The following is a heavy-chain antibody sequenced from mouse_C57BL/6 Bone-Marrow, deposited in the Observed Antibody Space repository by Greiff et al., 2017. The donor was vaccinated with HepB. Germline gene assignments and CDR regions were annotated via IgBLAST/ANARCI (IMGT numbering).Heavy chain of an antibody. CDR2: INPSNGGT. V-gene: IGHV1-53*01. CDR1: GYTFTSYW. J-gene: IGHJ1*03. D-gene: IGHD1-1*01. CDR3: ARSGFTTVVAPRFDV. Sequence: QVQLQQPGTELVKPGASVKLSCKASGYTFTSYWMHWVKQRPGQGLEWIGNINPSNGGTNYNEKFKSKATLTVDKSSSTAYMQLSSLTSEDSAVYYCARSGFTTVVAPRFDVWGTGTTVTVSS.